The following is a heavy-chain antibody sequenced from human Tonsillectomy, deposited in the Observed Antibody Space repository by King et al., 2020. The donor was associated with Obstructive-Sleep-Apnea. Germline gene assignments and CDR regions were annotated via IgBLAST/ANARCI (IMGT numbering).Heavy chain of an antibody. CDR2: MNPNRGNT. CDR1: GYTFTSYD. J-gene: IGHJ6*02. Sequence: VQLVESGAEVKKPGASVKVSCQASGYTFTSYDINWVRQATGQGLEWMGWMNPNRGNTGYAQKFQGRVTMTRNTTISTAYMELSSLRSEDTAGYYCARGQSLAPLINYFHYYGMDVWGQGTTVTVS. CDR3: ARGQSLAPLINYFHYYGMDV. D-gene: IGHD6-19*01. V-gene: IGHV1-8*01.